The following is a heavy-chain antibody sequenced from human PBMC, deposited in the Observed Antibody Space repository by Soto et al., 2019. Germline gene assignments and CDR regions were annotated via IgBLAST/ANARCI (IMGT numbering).Heavy chain of an antibody. CDR3: ARAGYGYGEWYFDY. D-gene: IGHD5-18*01. J-gene: IGHJ4*02. V-gene: IGHV4-4*07. CDR2: MHTSGST. Sequence: SVTQSLTYIVSGVYIITYHWSWLRQPAGKGLEWIGRMHTSGSTNYNPSLKSRVSMSVDTSKNQFSLKLSSVTASDTAVYYCARAGYGYGEWYFDYWGQGTLV. CDR1: GVYIITYH.